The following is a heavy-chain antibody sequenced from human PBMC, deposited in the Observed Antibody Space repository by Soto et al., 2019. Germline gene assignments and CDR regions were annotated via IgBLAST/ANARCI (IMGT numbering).Heavy chain of an antibody. J-gene: IGHJ3*02. CDR1: GGSINSFY. CDR2: IYYSGST. V-gene: IGHV4-59*01. Sequence: PSETLSLTCTVSGGSINSFYWNWIRQPPGKGLEWIGYIYYSGSTNYNPSLKSRVTISVDTSKNQFSLKLSSVTAADTAMYYCARGFRRAFYSAFDIWGQGTMVTVSS. CDR3: ARGFRRAFYSAFDI. D-gene: IGHD4-4*01.